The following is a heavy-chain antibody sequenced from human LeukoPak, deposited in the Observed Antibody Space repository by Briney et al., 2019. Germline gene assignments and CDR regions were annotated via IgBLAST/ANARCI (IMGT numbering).Heavy chain of an antibody. J-gene: IGHJ6*03. CDR1: GYTFTSYY. D-gene: IGHD3-10*01. Sequence: ASVKVSCKASGYTFTSYYIHWVRQAPGQGLEWMGKINPSGDSTNYAQKFQGRVTITADKSTSTAYMELSSLRAEDTAVYYCAGGGFGEAYYYYYYMDVWGKGTTVTVSS. V-gene: IGHV1-46*01. CDR3: AGGGFGEAYYYYYYMDV. CDR2: INPSGDST.